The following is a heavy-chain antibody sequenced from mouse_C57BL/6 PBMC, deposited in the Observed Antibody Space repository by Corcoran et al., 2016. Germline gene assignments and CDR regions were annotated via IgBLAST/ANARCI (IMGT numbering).Heavy chain of an antibody. Sequence: DVQLQESGPGLVKPSQSLSLTCSVTGYSITSGYYWNWIRQFPGNKLEWMGYISYDGSNNYNPSLKNRISITRDTSKNQFFLKLNSVTTEDTVTYYCARGANWGYFDVWGTGTTVTVSS. CDR2: ISYDGSN. J-gene: IGHJ1*03. D-gene: IGHD4-1*01. V-gene: IGHV3-6*01. CDR3: ARGANWGYFDV. CDR1: GYSITSGYY.